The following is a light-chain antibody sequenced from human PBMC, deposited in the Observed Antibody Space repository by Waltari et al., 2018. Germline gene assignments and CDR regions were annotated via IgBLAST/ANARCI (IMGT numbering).Light chain of an antibody. CDR1: QGISSY. Sequence: AIRITQSPSSLSASTGDRVTIPCRASQGISSYLAWYQQKPRKAPKVLIYAASTLQSGVPSRFSGSGSGTDFTLTISCLQSEDFAIYYCQQYYSNPATFGQGTKVEIK. CDR2: AAS. J-gene: IGKJ1*01. V-gene: IGKV1-8*01. CDR3: QQYYSNPAT.